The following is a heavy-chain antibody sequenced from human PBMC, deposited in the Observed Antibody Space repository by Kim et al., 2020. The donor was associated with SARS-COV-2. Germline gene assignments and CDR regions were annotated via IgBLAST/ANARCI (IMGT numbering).Heavy chain of an antibody. J-gene: IGHJ4*02. Sequence: GGSLRLSCAASGFIFSTYSMFWVRQAPGKGLEWVSYISVGSATIYYADSVKGRFTISRDDAKSSLFLQLNSLRDEDTAVYYCARHRHYGSGTYYPQQHYFDYWGQGTLVTVSS. CDR1: GFIFSTYS. V-gene: IGHV3-48*02. CDR2: ISVGSATI. D-gene: IGHD3-10*01. CDR3: ARHRHYGSGTYYPQQHYFDY.